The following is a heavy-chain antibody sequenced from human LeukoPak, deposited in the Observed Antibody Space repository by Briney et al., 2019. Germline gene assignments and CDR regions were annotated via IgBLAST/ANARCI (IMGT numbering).Heavy chain of an antibody. CDR1: GFPFHFYE. CDR2: IGASGTTR. V-gene: IGHV3-48*03. Sequence: GGSLRLSCVVSGFPFHFYELNWVRQAPGKGLEWVSNIGASGTTRYYADSVKGRFSISRDNAKSSLYLQMNSLRVEDTAVYYCSLLAVASDFDYWGQGALVTVSP. CDR3: SLLAVASDFDY. J-gene: IGHJ4*02. D-gene: IGHD6-19*01.